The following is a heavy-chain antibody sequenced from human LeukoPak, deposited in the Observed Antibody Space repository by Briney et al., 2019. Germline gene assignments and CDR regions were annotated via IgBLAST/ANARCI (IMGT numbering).Heavy chain of an antibody. CDR3: ARVIGYCSSTSCYGSSDFDY. J-gene: IGHJ4*02. D-gene: IGHD2-2*03. V-gene: IGHV1-69*06. CDR1: GGTFSSYA. Sequence: SVKVSCKASGGTFSSYAISWVRQAPGQGLEWMGGIIPIFGTANYAQKFQGRVTITADKSTSTAYMELSSLRSEDTAVYYCARVIGYCSSTSCYGSSDFDYWGQGTLVTVSS. CDR2: IIPIFGTA.